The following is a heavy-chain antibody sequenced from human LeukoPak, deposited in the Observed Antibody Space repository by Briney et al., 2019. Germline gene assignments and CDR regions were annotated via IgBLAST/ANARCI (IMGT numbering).Heavy chain of an antibody. Sequence: GGSLRLSCAASRFTFRNYAMSWVRQAPGKGLEWVSAISGSGGDTWYADSVKGRFTISRDNSKNTVYVQMHSLRADDTAVYYCAGPIWRDEAVLDAFAIWGQGTMITVSS. CDR1: RFTFRNYA. CDR2: ISGSGGDT. CDR3: AGPIWRDEAVLDAFAI. V-gene: IGHV3-23*01. J-gene: IGHJ3*02. D-gene: IGHD2-21*01.